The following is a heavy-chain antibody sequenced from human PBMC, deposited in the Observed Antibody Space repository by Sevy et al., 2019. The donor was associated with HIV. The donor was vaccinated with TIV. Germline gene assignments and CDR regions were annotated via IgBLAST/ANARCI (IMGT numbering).Heavy chain of an antibody. V-gene: IGHV5-51*06. Sequence: GESLKISCKGSGYSFTSHWIGWVRHMPGKGLEWVGIIYPDDSDTRYSPSFEGQVPFFAVKSFSTAYLQWGSLKASDTAMYYCATSRSGYFDSSGYYIYWGQGTLVTVSS. D-gene: IGHD3-22*01. CDR3: ATSRSGYFDSSGYYIY. J-gene: IGHJ4*02. CDR2: IYPDDSDT. CDR1: GYSFTSHW.